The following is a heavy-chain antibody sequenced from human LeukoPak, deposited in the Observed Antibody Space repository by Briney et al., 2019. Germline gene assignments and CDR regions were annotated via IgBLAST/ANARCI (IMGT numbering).Heavy chain of an antibody. D-gene: IGHD6-13*01. CDR2: ISSSGSTI. Sequence: GGSLRLSCAASGFTFTSYEMNWVRQAPGKGLGGVSYISSSGSTIYYADSVKGRFTISRDNAKNSLYLQMNSLRAEDTAVYYCARVRAAAGDAFDIWGQGTMVTVSS. CDR3: ARVRAAAGDAFDI. V-gene: IGHV3-48*03. J-gene: IGHJ3*02. CDR1: GFTFTSYE.